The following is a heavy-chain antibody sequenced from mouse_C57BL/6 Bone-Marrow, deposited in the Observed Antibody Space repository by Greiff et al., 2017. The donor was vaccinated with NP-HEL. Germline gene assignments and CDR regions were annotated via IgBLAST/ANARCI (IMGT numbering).Heavy chain of an antibody. CDR2: IDPENGDT. J-gene: IGHJ3*01. Sequence: DVKLQESGAELVRPGASVKLSCTASGFNIKDDYMHWVKQRPEQGLEWIGWIDPENGDTEYASKFQGKATITADTSSNTAYLQLSSLTSEDTAVYYCTTPWGGYYGSRDLAYWGQGTLVTVSA. D-gene: IGHD1-1*01. CDR1: GFNIKDDY. V-gene: IGHV14-4*01. CDR3: TTPWGGYYGSRDLAY.